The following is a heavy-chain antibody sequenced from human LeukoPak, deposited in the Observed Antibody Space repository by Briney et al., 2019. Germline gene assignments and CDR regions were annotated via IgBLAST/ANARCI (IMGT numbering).Heavy chain of an antibody. V-gene: IGHV1-8*01. CDR3: ARSIRFSEWLCETRVYPKKYYFDY. CDR2: MNPSSGNT. D-gene: IGHD3-3*01. J-gene: IGHJ4*02. CDR1: GYTFTSYD. Sequence: ASVKVSCKASGYTFTSYDINWVRQATGQGLEWMGWMNPSSGNTGYAQKFQGRVTMTRNTSISTAYMELSSLRSEDTAVYYCARSIRFSEWLCETRVYPKKYYFDYWGQGTLVTVSS.